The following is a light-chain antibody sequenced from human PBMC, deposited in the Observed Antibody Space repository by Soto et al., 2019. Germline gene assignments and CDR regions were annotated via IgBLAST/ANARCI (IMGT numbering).Light chain of an antibody. CDR3: SSYTSSNTLV. CDR1: SSDIGGYNY. Sequence: LAQPASVSGSPGQSITISCTGGSSDIGGYNYVSWFQQHPGKVPKLMIYEVTNRPSGVSNRFSGSKSGSTASLTISGLQAEDEADYYCSSYTSSNTLVFGTGTKVTVL. CDR2: EVT. V-gene: IGLV2-14*01. J-gene: IGLJ1*01.